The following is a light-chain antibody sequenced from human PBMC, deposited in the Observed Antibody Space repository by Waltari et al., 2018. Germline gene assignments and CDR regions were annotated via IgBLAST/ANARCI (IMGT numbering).Light chain of an antibody. CDR1: SSHIGGYNY. CDR3: ASYAGSNNYV. V-gene: IGLV2-8*01. CDR2: EVT. Sequence: QSALTQPPSASGSPGQSVTISCTGTSSHIGGYNYVSWYQKHPGKAPKLLIYEVTQRPSGVPDRFSGSKSGNTASLTVSGLQTEDEADYYCASYAGSNNYVFGTGTKVTVL. J-gene: IGLJ1*01.